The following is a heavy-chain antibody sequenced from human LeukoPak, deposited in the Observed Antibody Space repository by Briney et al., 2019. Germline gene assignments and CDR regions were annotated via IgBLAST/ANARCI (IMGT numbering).Heavy chain of an antibody. J-gene: IGHJ4*02. V-gene: IGHV3-30*02. Sequence: PGGSQRLLCVASGFSFSRYAMHWVRQAPGKGREEVALIESDGSHKNYIDSVKGRFTISRDNSKNTLYLQMNSLRAEDTAVYYCARDPGGTYDYWGQGTLVTVSS. CDR2: IESDGSHK. D-gene: IGHD1-26*01. CDR1: GFSFSRYA. CDR3: ARDPGGTYDY.